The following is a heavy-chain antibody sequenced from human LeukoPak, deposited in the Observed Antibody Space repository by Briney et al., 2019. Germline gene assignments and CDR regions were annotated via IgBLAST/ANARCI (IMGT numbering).Heavy chain of an antibody. CDR2: IRYDGSNK. V-gene: IGHV3-30*02. CDR1: GFTFSSYG. J-gene: IGHJ4*02. CDR3: AKIPKPRPYYFDY. Sequence: GSLRLSCAASGFTFSSYGMHLVRQAPSKGVELGAFIRYDGSNKYYADTVKGRFTISRDNSKNTLYLQMNSLRAEDTAVYYCAKIPKPRPYYFDYWGQGTLVTVSS.